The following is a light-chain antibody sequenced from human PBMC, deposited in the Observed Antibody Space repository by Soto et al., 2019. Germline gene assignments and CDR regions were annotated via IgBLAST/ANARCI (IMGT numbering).Light chain of an antibody. V-gene: IGKV3-20*01. J-gene: IGKJ5*01. CDR3: QQYGSSPSIT. CDR2: GAS. Sequence: EIVLTQSPGTPSLSPGERATLSCRASQSVSSSYLAWYQQKPGQAPRLLIYGASSRATGIPDGFSGSGSGTDFTLTISRLEPEDFAVYYCQQYGSSPSITFGQGTRLEIK. CDR1: QSVSSSY.